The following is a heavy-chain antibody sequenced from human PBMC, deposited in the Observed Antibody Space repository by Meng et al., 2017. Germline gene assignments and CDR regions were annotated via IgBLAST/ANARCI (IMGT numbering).Heavy chain of an antibody. J-gene: IGHJ6*02. Sequence: GGPLRLSCAASGFTFSSYAMHWVRQAPGKGLEWVAVISYDGSNKYYADSVKGRFTISRDNSKNTLYLQMDSLRAEDTAVYYCARPMYGNSWLDHLVKPQYYYYGMDVWGQGTTVTVSS. V-gene: IGHV3-30*04. CDR1: GFTFSSYA. CDR3: ARPMYGNSWLDHLVKPQYYYYGMDV. D-gene: IGHD2-2*01. CDR2: ISYDGSNK.